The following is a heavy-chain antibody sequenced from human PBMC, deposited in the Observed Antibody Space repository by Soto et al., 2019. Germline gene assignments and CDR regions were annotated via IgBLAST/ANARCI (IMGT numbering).Heavy chain of an antibody. J-gene: IGHJ5*02. Sequence: SETLSLTCAVSGYSISSGYYWGWIRQPPGKGLEWIGSIYHRGSTYYNPSLKSRVTISVDTSKNQFSLKLSSVTAADTAVYYCARERETNWFDPWGQGTLVT. CDR3: ARERETNWFDP. D-gene: IGHD1-26*01. CDR1: GYSISSGYY. CDR2: IYHRGST. V-gene: IGHV4-38-2*02.